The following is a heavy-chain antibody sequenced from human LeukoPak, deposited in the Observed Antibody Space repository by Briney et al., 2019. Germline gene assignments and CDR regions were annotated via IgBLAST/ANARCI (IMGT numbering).Heavy chain of an antibody. Sequence: PGGSLRLSCAASGFTFSSYAMSWVRQAPGKGLEWVSAISGSGGSTYYADSVKGRFTISRDNSKNTLYLQMNSLRAEDTAVYYCAKDRSGSYYVAGFDYWGQGTLVTVSS. CDR3: AKDRSGSYYVAGFDY. D-gene: IGHD1-26*01. CDR1: GFTFSSYA. CDR2: ISGSGGST. J-gene: IGHJ4*02. V-gene: IGHV3-23*01.